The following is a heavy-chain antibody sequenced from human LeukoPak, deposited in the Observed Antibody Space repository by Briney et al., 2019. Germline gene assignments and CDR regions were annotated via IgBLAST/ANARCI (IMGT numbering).Heavy chain of an antibody. CDR2: ISYDGSNE. V-gene: IGHV3-30*18. Sequence: GGSLRLSCAASGFTFSSYGMHWVSQAPGKGLEWVAVISYDGSNEYYADSVKGRFTISRDNSKNTLYLQMNSLRAEDTAVYYCAKDADRYCSSTSCHSPFDYWGQGTLVTVSS. CDR1: GFTFSSYG. J-gene: IGHJ4*02. D-gene: IGHD2-2*01. CDR3: AKDADRYCSSTSCHSPFDY.